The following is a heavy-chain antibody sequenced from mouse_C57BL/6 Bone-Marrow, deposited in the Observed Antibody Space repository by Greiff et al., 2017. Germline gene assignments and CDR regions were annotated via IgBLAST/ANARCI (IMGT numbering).Heavy chain of an antibody. J-gene: IGHJ2*01. CDR3: ARIGGLRRRVPDY. D-gene: IGHD2-4*01. CDR1: GFTFSDYG. CDR2: ISSGSSTI. V-gene: IGHV5-17*01. Sequence: EVQLVESGGGLVKPGGSLKLSCAASGFTFSDYGMHWVRQAPEKGLEWVAYISSGSSTIYYADTVKGRFTISRDNAKNTLFLQMTSLRSEDTAMYYCARIGGLRRRVPDYWGQGTTLTVSS.